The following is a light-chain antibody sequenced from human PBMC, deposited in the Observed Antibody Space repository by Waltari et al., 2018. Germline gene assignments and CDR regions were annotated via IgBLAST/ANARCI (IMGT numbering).Light chain of an antibody. J-gene: IGLJ2*01. CDR2: GGT. V-gene: IGLV2-23*01. CDR1: STDLGSSTL. Sequence: QSALTQPASVSGSPGQSISISCTGSSTDLGSSTLVSWYQHHPGKAPKLLIYGGTERPSGTSRRFSCSKSGNTASLTISTLQAEDEADYYCFSYADGRSLVFGGGTKVTVL. CDR3: FSYADGRSLV.